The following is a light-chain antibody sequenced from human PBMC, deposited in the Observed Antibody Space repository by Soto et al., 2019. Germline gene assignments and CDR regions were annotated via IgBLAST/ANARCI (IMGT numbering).Light chain of an antibody. J-gene: IGLJ1*01. CDR2: NVY. CDR3: SAYSVSRTYV. CDR1: ISDVGAYNF. Sequence: QSALTQPASVSGSPGQSITISCTGTISDVGAYNFVSWHQQHPGKAPKLMIYNVYDRPSGISYRFSGSKSGNTASLTISGLQGGDEADYYCSAYSVSRTYVFGTGTK. V-gene: IGLV2-14*03.